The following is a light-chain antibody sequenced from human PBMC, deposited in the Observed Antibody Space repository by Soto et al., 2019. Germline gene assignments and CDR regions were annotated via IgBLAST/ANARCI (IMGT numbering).Light chain of an antibody. J-gene: IGLJ1*01. CDR3: CSHSATYTFV. CDR2: DVT. CDR1: STDVGGYNC. V-gene: IGLV2-11*01. Sequence: QSVLTQPRSVSGSPGQSVTISCTGTSTDVGGYNCVSWYQQHPGKAPQLLIFDVTQRPSGVPDRFSGSKSGNTGSLTISGLQAEDEADYYCCSHSATYTFVFGTGTKVTVL.